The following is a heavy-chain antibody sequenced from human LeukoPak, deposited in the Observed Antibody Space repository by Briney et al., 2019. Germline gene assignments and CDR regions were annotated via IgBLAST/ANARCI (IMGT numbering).Heavy chain of an antibody. D-gene: IGHD6-19*01. J-gene: IGHJ6*03. Sequence: GASVKVSCKASGYTFTSYGISWVRQAPGQGLEWMGWISAHNGNTNYEEKVQGRVTMTTDTSTSTAYMELRSLRSDDTAVYYCAGDKGTVATYYYYYMDVWGKGTTVTVSS. CDR3: AGDKGTVATYYYYYMDV. CDR1: GYTFTSYG. CDR2: ISAHNGNT. V-gene: IGHV1-18*01.